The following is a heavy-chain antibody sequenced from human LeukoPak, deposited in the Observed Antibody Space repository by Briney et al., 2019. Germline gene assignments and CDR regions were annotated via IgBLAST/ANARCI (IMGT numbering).Heavy chain of an antibody. J-gene: IGHJ4*02. CDR3: ARARVVPAATRFDY. CDR1: GFTFSSYA. V-gene: IGHV3-30-3*01. CDR2: ISYDGSNK. D-gene: IGHD2-2*01. Sequence: GGSLRLSCAASGFTFSSYAMHWVRQAPGKGLEWVAVISYDGSNKYYADSVKGRFTISRDNSKNTLYLQMNSLRAEDTAVYYCARARVVPAATRFDYWGQGTLVTVSS.